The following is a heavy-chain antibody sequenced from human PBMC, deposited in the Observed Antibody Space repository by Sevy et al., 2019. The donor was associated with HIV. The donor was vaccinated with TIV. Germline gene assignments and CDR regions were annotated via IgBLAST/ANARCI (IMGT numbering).Heavy chain of an antibody. CDR1: GFLFGTHD. Sequence: GGSLRLSCAASGFLFGTHDMSWVRQAPGKGLEWVSGITRSASTTYYADSVKGRFTISRDNSKNTLYLQMNNLRAEDTAVYYCTKDAGWPLWGQGTLVTVSS. V-gene: IGHV3-23*01. D-gene: IGHD3-9*01. CDR3: TKDAGWPL. J-gene: IGHJ4*02. CDR2: ITRSASTT.